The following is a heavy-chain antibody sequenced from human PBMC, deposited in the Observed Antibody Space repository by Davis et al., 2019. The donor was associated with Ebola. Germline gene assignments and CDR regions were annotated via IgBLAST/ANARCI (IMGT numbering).Heavy chain of an antibody. Sequence: GESLKISCAASGFTFSTYTMNWVRQAPGRGLEWLSSISGNSRYIYYADSVKGRFTISRDNAKNSVYLQMNSLRVEDTAVYYCARVAGSFGSGSYYYAYWGQGTLVTVSS. J-gene: IGHJ4*02. CDR3: ARVAGSFGSGSYYYAY. D-gene: IGHD3-10*01. CDR2: ISGNSRYI. V-gene: IGHV3-21*06. CDR1: GFTFSTYT.